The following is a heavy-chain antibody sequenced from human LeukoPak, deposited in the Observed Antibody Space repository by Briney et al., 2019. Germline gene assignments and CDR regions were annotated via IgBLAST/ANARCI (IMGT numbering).Heavy chain of an antibody. J-gene: IGHJ4*02. D-gene: IGHD3-10*01. V-gene: IGHV3-23*01. Sequence: TGGSLRLSCVASGFTFSHYTMAWVRQAPGKGLEWVSSFSDTGDSTHYADSVRGRFTISRDNSKNTVSLQMNSLRAEDTAVYYCAREYFVQGVIIFITVDSWGQGTLVTVSS. CDR1: GFTFSHYT. CDR3: AREYFVQGVIIFITVDS. CDR2: FSDTGDST.